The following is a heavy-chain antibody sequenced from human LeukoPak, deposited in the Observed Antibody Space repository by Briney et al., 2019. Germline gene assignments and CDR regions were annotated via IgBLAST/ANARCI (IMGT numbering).Heavy chain of an antibody. J-gene: IGHJ4*02. CDR1: GGSISSNSYY. CDR3: ARVPNYGSGSSTDY. Sequence: SETLSLTCTVSGGSISSNSYYWGWIRQPPGKGLEWIGSIYYSGSTYYNPSLKSRVTISVDTSKNQFSLKLSSVTAADTAVYYCARVPNYGSGSSTDYWGQGTLVTVSS. V-gene: IGHV4-39*07. D-gene: IGHD3-10*01. CDR2: IYYSGST.